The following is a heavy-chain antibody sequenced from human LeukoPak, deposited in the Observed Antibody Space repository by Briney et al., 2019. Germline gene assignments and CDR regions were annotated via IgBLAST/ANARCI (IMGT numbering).Heavy chain of an antibody. J-gene: IGHJ4*02. V-gene: IGHV4-4*02. CDR1: GGSVTSTNW. CDR3: AREGGFYLPLDY. D-gene: IGHD6-25*01. CDR2: VHLDGRT. Sequence: PSETLSLTCDVSGGSVTSTNWWTWFRQPPGKGLEWIGEVHLDGRTNYNPSLKSRLVMSADLPENHISLKLTSMTAADTAVYYCAREGGFYLPLDYSGQGTLVTVSS.